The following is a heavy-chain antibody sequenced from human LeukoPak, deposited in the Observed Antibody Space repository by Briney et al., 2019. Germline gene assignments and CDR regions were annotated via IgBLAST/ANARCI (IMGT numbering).Heavy chain of an antibody. V-gene: IGHV1-18*01. D-gene: IGHD3-3*01. Sequence: GASVKVSCKASGYTFTNYGISWLRQAPGQGLEWMGWISTYKGDTSYAQKPQGRVTMTTETSTSTTYMELRSLRSDDTAVYYCARGGGDFWSGHYPNYYYGMDVWGQGTTVTVSS. CDR3: ARGGGDFWSGHYPNYYYGMDV. CDR1: GYTFTNYG. J-gene: IGHJ6*02. CDR2: ISTYKGDT.